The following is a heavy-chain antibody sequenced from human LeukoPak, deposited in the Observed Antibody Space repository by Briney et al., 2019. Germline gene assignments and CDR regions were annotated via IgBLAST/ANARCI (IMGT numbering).Heavy chain of an antibody. CDR2: IYYSGST. D-gene: IGHD2-15*01. CDR1: GGSFSGYY. CDR3: ARTVVVAATTNRGFDY. V-gene: IGHV4-59*01. Sequence: PSETLSLTCAVYGGSFSGYYWSWIRQPPGKGLEWIGYIYYSGSTNYNPSLKSRVTISVDTSKNQFSLKLSSVTAADTAVYYCARTVVVAATTNRGFDYWGQGTLVTVSS. J-gene: IGHJ4*02.